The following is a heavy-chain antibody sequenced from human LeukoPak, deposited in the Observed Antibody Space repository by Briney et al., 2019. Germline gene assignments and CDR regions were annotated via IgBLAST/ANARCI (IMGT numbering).Heavy chain of an antibody. Sequence: SETLSLTCAVSGYSISSGYYWGWIRQPPGKGLEWIGSIYHSGSTYYNPFLKSRVTISVDTSKNQFSLKLSSVTAADTAVYYCARDGLLWFGDSTNYWGQGTLVTVSS. CDR3: ARDGLLWFGDSTNY. J-gene: IGHJ4*02. V-gene: IGHV4-38-2*02. D-gene: IGHD3-10*01. CDR1: GYSISSGYY. CDR2: IYHSGST.